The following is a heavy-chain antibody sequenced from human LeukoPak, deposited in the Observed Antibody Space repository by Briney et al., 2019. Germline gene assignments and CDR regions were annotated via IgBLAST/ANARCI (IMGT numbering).Heavy chain of an antibody. CDR1: GGTFSSYA. CDR3: ARACSGGSCYISD. V-gene: IGHV1-69*04. CDR2: IIPILGIA. Sequence: SVKVSCKASGGTFSSYAISWVRQAPGQGLEWMGRIIPILGIANYAQKFQGRVTITADKSTSTAYMELSSLRSEDTAVYYCARACSGGSCYISDRGQGTLVTVSS. J-gene: IGHJ4*02. D-gene: IGHD2-15*01.